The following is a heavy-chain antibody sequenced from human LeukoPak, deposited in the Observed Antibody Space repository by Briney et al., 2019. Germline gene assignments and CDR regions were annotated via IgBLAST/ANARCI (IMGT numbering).Heavy chain of an antibody. CDR1: GLTLSSYA. D-gene: IGHD4-17*01. J-gene: IGHJ4*02. CDR3: ARTDYGDYHRHDY. V-gene: IGHV3-30-3*01. CDR2: ISYDGSNK. Sequence: PGGSLRLSCAASGLTLSSYAMHWVRQAPGKGLEWVAVISYDGSNKYYADSVKGRFTIYRDNSKNTLYLQMNSLRAEDTAVYYCARTDYGDYHRHDYWGRGTLVTVSS.